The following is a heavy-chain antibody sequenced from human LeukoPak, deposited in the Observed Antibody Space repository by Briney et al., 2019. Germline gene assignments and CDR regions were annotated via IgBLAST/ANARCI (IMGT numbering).Heavy chain of an antibody. CDR3: ARTKPLDPFDF. J-gene: IGHJ3*01. Sequence: SEALSLTCTVSGGSLSHYYWSWIRQPPGKGLEWIGYIYYSGNTYYNPSLKSRVTISEDTSKNQFSLKVNSVTAADTAVYYCARTKPLDPFDFWGQGTLVTVSS. CDR1: GGSLSHYY. CDR2: IYYSGNT. V-gene: IGHV4-59*01.